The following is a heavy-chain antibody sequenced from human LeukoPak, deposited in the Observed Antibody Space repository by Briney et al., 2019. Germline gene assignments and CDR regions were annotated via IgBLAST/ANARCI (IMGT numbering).Heavy chain of an antibody. Sequence: GGSLRLSCAASGFTFSSYAMSWVRQAPGKGLEWVSAISGSGGSTYYADSVKGRFTISRDNAKNSLYLQMNSLRAEDTAVYYCARDNRWGAFDYWGQGTLVTASS. J-gene: IGHJ4*02. CDR2: ISGSGGST. V-gene: IGHV3-23*01. CDR3: ARDNRWGAFDY. CDR1: GFTFSSYA. D-gene: IGHD7-27*01.